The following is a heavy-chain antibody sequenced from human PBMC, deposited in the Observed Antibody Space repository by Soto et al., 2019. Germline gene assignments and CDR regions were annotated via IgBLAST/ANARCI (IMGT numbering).Heavy chain of an antibody. CDR2: IYHSGST. CDR3: ERDWGHGFYQIES. D-gene: IGHD2-2*01. V-gene: IGHV4-38-2*02. Sequence: SETLSLTCAVSGYSISTGFNWAWIRQPPGKGLEWIGSIYHSGSTAYNLPLKSRVTISSDASKNQISLKLSSVTAADTAIYYCERDWGHGFYQIESWGQGTLVTVSS. J-gene: IGHJ4*02. CDR1: GYSISTGFN.